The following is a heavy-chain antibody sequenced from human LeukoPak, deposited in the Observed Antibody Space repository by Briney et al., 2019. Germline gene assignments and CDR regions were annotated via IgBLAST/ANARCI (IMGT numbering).Heavy chain of an antibody. J-gene: IGHJ4*02. CDR3: ARDSHYYDFSGHYSGVFSPSDY. V-gene: IGHV3-48*02. Sequence: GGSLRLSCAASGFAFSSYNMNWVRQAPGKGLEWVSYISSGSATIYYADSVKGRFTISRDNAKNSLYLQMNSLRDEDTAVYYYARDSHYYDFSGHYSGVFSPSDYWGQGTLVTVSS. D-gene: IGHD3-22*01. CDR1: GFAFSSYN. CDR2: ISSGSATI.